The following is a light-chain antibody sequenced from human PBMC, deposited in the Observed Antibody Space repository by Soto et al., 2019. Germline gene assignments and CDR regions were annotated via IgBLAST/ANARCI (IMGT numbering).Light chain of an antibody. Sequence: EIVLTLSPGTLSLSPGERATLSCRASQSVSSSSLAWYQQKRGQAPRLLIHDASSRATGIPDRFSGSGSGTDFTLTISRLEPEDFAVYYCQQYSSSPRTFGQGTKVDIK. V-gene: IGKV3-20*01. CDR2: DAS. CDR3: QQYSSSPRT. CDR1: QSVSSSS. J-gene: IGKJ1*01.